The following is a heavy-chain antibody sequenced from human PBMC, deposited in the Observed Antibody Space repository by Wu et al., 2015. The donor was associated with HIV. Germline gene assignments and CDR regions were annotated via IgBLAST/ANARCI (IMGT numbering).Heavy chain of an antibody. CDR2: VNPNSGST. CDR1: GYSFPTYF. CDR3: AATMFRGGADP. D-gene: IGHD3-10*01. Sequence: QVQVWCSRGGEVKKPGTSVKVSCKASGYSFPTYFLHWVRQAPGQGLEWMGWVNPNSGSTKYADKFQGRVTMTRDKAVNTAYMELSSLKSDGTATYFCAATMFRGGADPWGQGTLIIVSS. J-gene: IGHJ5*02. V-gene: IGHV1-2*02.